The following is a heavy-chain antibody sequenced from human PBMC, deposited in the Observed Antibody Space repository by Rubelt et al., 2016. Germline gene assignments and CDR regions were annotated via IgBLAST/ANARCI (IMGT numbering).Heavy chain of an antibody. Sequence: GGGLVQPGGSLRLSCEASGFTFRSYAMSWVRQAPGKGLEWVSGLSGSGGTTEYADSVKGRFTISRDNAKNSLYLQMNSLRAEDTAVYYCAKDKGTSGYPLFDSWGQGLLVTVSS. V-gene: IGHV3-23*01. CDR3: AKDKGTSGYPLFDS. CDR1: GFTFRSYA. J-gene: IGHJ4*02. D-gene: IGHD3-22*01. CDR2: LSGSGGTT.